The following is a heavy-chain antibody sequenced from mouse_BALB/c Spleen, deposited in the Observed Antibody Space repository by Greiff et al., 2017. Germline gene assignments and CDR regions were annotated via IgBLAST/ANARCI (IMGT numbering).Heavy chain of an antibody. CDR2: ISNGGGST. CDR1: GFTFSSYT. CDR3: ARHAIHYYGYYAMDY. Sequence: EVKLMESGGGLVQPGGSLKLSCAASGFTFSSYTMSWVRQTPEKRLEWVAYISNGGGSTYYPDTVKGRFTIARDNAKNTLYLQMSSLKSEDTAMYYCARHAIHYYGYYAMDYWGQGTSVTVSS. V-gene: IGHV5-12-2*01. J-gene: IGHJ4*01. D-gene: IGHD1-2*01.